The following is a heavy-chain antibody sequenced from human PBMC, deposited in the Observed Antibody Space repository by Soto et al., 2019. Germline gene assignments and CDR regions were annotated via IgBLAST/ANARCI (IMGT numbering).Heavy chain of an antibody. V-gene: IGHV3-30-3*01. CDR2: ISYDGSNK. J-gene: IGHJ5*02. CDR3: AREQQLSLDP. D-gene: IGHD6-13*01. CDR1: GFTFSSYA. Sequence: QVQLVESGGGVVQPGRSLRLSCAASGFTFSSYARHWVRQAPGKGLEWVAVISYDGSNKYHADSVKGRFTISRDNSKNTLYLQMNSLRAEDTAVYYCAREQQLSLDPWGQGTLVTVSS.